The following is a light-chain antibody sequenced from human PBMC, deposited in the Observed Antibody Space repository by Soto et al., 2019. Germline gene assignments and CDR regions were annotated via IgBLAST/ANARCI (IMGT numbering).Light chain of an antibody. CDR1: QSLLHSSGYNF. J-gene: IGKJ5*01. CDR2: LGS. Sequence: DIVMTQSPLSLPVTPGEPASISCRSSQSLLHSSGYNFLDWYLQKPGHSPQLLIYLGSNRASGVPVRFSGSGSGTDFTLKISRMEAEDVGVYYCMQGRQSRITFGQGTRLEI. V-gene: IGKV2-28*01. CDR3: MQGRQSRIT.